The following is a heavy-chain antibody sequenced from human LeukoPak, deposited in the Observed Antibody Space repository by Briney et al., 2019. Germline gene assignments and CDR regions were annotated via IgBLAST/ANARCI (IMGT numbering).Heavy chain of an antibody. CDR2: INPNSGDT. CDR3: ARASRYSSSSQNWFDP. Sequence: ASVKVSCKASGYTFTGYYIHWMRQAPGQGLEWMGWINPNSGDTNYAQKLQGRVTMTTDTSTSTAYMELRSLRSDDTAVYYCARASRYSSSSQNWFDPWGQGTLVTVSS. J-gene: IGHJ5*02. V-gene: IGHV1-2*02. D-gene: IGHD6-13*01. CDR1: GYTFTGYY.